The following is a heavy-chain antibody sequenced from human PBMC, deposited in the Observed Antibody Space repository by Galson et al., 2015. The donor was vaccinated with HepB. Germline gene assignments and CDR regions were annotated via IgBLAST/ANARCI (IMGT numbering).Heavy chain of an antibody. CDR2: ISSSGNTI. J-gene: IGHJ6*03. D-gene: IGHD2-15*01. V-gene: IGHV3-11*01. CDR3: ARGTRRDLVVITATGGSQSRYSYYYYMDV. Sequence: SLRLSCAASGFIFSDNYMSWIRQAPGKGLEWVSYISSSGNTIYYADSVKGRFTISRDNAKKSLYLQMNSLRAEDTAVYYCARGTRRDLVVITATGGSQSRYSYYYYMDVWGKGTTVTVSS. CDR1: GFIFSDNY.